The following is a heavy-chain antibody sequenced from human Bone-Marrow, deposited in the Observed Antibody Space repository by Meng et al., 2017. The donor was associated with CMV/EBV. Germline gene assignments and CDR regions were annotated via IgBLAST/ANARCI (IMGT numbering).Heavy chain of an antibody. D-gene: IGHD3-22*01. CDR2: INWNGGST. V-gene: IGHV3-20*04. CDR1: GFTFEDYG. Sequence: GESLKISCAASGFTFEDYGMSWVRQAPGKGLEWVSGINWNGGSTAYADSLKGRFTISRDNAKQSLYLEMNSLRAEDTALYYCARATLPHYFDSSGYYVAFDYWGQGTLVTVSS. J-gene: IGHJ4*02. CDR3: ARATLPHYFDSSGYYVAFDY.